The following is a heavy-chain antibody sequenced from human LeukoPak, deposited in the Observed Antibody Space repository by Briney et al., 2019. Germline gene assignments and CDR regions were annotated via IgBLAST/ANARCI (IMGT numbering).Heavy chain of an antibody. Sequence: GGSMRLSCAASGFTFDDYAMHWVRQAPGKGLEWVSGISWNSGSIGYADSVKGRFTISRDNAKNSLYLQMNSLRAEDTALYYCAKDNSSYYGSGSYLNWFDPWGQGTLVTVSS. CDR3: AKDNSSYYGSGSYLNWFDP. J-gene: IGHJ5*02. CDR2: ISWNSGSI. V-gene: IGHV3-9*01. CDR1: GFTFDDYA. D-gene: IGHD3-10*01.